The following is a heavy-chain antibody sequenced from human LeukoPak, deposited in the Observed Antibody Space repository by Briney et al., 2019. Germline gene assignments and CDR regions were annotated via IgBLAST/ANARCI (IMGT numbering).Heavy chain of an antibody. D-gene: IGHD5-24*01. Sequence: GESLKISCAASGFTVSSTYMSWVRQAPGKGLEWVSVIYSGGTTYYADSAKGRFTVSRDNSKNTLYLQMNSLRSEDTAVYYCARDGVATTDNSRYYFDYWGQGTLVTVSS. J-gene: IGHJ4*02. CDR2: IYSGGTT. CDR1: GFTVSSTY. V-gene: IGHV3-53*05. CDR3: ARDGVATTDNSRYYFDY.